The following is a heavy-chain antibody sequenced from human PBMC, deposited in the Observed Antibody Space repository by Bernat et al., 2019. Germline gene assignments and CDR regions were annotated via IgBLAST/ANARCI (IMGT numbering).Heavy chain of an antibody. V-gene: IGHV4-4*02. J-gene: IGHJ4*02. CDR3: ARDVAARGYYFDY. D-gene: IGHD6-6*01. CDR2: IYHSGST. Sequence: QVQLQESGPGLVKPSGTLSLTCAVSGGSISSSNWWSWVRHPPGKGLEWFGEIYHSGSTNYNPSLKSRVTISVDTSKNQFSLKLSSVTAADTAVYYCARDVAARGYYFDYWGQGTLVTVSS. CDR1: GGSISSSNW.